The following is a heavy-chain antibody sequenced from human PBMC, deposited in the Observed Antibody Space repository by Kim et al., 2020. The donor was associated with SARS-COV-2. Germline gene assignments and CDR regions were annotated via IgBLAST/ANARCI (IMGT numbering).Heavy chain of an antibody. Sequence: DAVKRRFTISRDNSKNSLYLQMNSRRAEDTALYYCVRDTETTVCGDSMENWGQGTPVTVSS. CDR3: VRDTETTVCGDSMEN. J-gene: IGHJ4*03. V-gene: IGHV3-43*01. D-gene: IGHD4-17*01.